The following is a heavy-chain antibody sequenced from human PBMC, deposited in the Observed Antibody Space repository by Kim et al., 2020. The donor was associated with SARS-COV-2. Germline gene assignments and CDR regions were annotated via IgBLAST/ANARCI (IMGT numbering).Heavy chain of an antibody. CDR3: ARHCSSTSEQIWFDP. V-gene: IGHV5-51*01. Sequence: PSFQGQVTISADKSISTAYLQWSSLKASDTAMYYCARHCSSTSEQIWFDPWGQGTLVTVSS. D-gene: IGHD2-2*01. J-gene: IGHJ5*02.